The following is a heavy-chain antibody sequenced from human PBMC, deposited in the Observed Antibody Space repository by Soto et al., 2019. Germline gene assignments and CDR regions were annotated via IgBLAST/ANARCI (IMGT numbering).Heavy chain of an antibody. V-gene: IGHV1-18*01. J-gene: IGHJ4*02. D-gene: IGHD1-1*01. CDR3: ARKPTVFPADY. Sequence: QVQLVQSGAEVQQPGASVQVSCRTSGYTFTRYGIIWVRQAPAQGLEWMGWISANNGNTFYTPKFQGRITITIDASTSTAYMDLSNLSADDTALYYCARKPTVFPADYWGQGNLVTVSS. CDR1: GYTFTRYG. CDR2: ISANNGNT.